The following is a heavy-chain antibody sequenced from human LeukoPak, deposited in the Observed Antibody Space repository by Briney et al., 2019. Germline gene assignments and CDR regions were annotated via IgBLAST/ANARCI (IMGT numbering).Heavy chain of an antibody. CDR3: ARGIDYDFWSGYYGGYYYYMDV. CDR2: VNPNSGNT. CDR1: GYTFTSYD. V-gene: IGHV1-8*03. J-gene: IGHJ6*03. D-gene: IGHD3-3*01. Sequence: ASVKVSCKASGYTFTSYDINWVRQATGQGLEWMGWVNPNSGNTGYAQKFQGRVTITRNTSISTAYMELSSLRSEDTAVYYCARGIDYDFWSGYYGGYYYYMDVWGKGTTVTVSS.